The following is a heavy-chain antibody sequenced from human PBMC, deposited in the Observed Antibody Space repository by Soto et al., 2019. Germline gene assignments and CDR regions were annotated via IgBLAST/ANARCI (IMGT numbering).Heavy chain of an antibody. Sequence: GGSLRLSCAASGFTFSSYAMSWVRQAPGKGLEWVSSISGSGDSTYYADSVKGRFTISRDTSKNTLYLQMNSLRVEDTAVYYCARDRPIGVLEYFQHWGQGTPVTVSS. CDR2: ISGSGDST. D-gene: IGHD6-19*01. CDR3: ARDRPIGVLEYFQH. CDR1: GFTFSSYA. V-gene: IGHV3-23*01. J-gene: IGHJ1*01.